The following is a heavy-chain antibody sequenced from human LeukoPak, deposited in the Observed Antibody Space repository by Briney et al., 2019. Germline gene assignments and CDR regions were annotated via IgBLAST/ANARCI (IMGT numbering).Heavy chain of an antibody. V-gene: IGHV1-18*01. J-gene: IGHJ1*01. CDR2: ISAYNGNT. CDR3: ARVPYSSSWSGSLKYFQH. CDR1: GYTFTSYG. Sequence: ASVKVPCKASGYTFTSYGISWARQAPGQGLEWMGWISAYNGNTNYAQKLQGRVTMTRDTSTSTVYMELSSLRSEDTAVYYCARVPYSSSWSGSLKYFQHWGQGTLVTVSS. D-gene: IGHD6-13*01.